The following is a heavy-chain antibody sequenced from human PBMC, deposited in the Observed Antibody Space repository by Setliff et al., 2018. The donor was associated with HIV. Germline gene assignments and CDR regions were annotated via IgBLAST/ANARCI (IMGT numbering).Heavy chain of an antibody. CDR1: GYTFTSYG. V-gene: IGHV1-18*01. CDR2: INAFNGKT. D-gene: IGHD3-10*01. CDR3: ARRAWFGDYPYYYYAMDV. Sequence: AASVKVSCKASGYTFTSYGINWVRQAPGQGLEWMGRINAFNGKTDYSQKFQGRITMTPETSTSTAYMELTSLRSDDTAVYYCARRAWFGDYPYYYYAMDVWGQGTTVTVSS. J-gene: IGHJ6*02.